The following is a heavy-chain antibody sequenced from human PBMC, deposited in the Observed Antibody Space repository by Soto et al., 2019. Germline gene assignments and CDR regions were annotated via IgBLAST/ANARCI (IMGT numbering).Heavy chain of an antibody. CDR3: AGDLLWTGGYYYYYGMDV. J-gene: IGHJ6*02. CDR2: INAGNGNT. V-gene: IGHV1-3*01. CDR1: GYTFATYA. Sequence: QAQFVQSGAEVKKPGASVKVSCKASGYTFATYAIHWVRQAPGQRLEWMGCINAGNGNTKSSQKFQGRVTITRDRSASTTYMELSSLTSEDTAVYYCAGDLLWTGGYYYYYGMDVWGQGTTVTVSS. D-gene: IGHD3-3*01.